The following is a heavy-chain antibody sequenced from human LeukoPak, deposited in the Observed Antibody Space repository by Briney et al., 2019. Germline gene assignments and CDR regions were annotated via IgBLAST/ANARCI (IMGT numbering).Heavy chain of an antibody. CDR1: GFTFSNYA. J-gene: IGHJ6*03. V-gene: IGHV3-23*01. D-gene: IGHD1-26*01. CDR2: ISGSGGST. Sequence: GGSLRLSCAASGFTFSNYAMSWVRQAPGKGLEWVSAISGSGGSTYYVDSVKGRFTISRDNSENTLYLQMNSLRAEDTAVYYCAKAGGSYFRGYYYYMDVWGKGTTVTVSS. CDR3: AKAGGSYFRGYYYYMDV.